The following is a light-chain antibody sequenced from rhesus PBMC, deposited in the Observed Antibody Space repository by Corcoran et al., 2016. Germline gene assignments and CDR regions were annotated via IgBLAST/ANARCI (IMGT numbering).Light chain of an antibody. CDR1: QDINNY. CDR2: SAS. CDR3: KQYNNSPLT. Sequence: DIQMTQSPSSLSASVGDRVTITCRASQDINNYLTWYQQKPGEAPKPLIYSASSLETGVPSRFSGSRSGTEYSLTISGLQPEDIATYYCKQYNNSPLTFGGGTKVDIK. V-gene: IGKV1-66*01. J-gene: IGKJ4*01.